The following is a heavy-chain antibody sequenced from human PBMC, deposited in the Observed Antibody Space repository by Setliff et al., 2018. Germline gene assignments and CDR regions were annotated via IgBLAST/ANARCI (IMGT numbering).Heavy chain of an antibody. CDR3: ARGPRDGYNSGLDY. D-gene: IGHD5-12*01. Sequence: GGSLRLSCAASGFTFSKAWMSWVRQAPGKGLEWVGRIKSKTDGGTIDYAAPVKGRLTISRDDSKNTLYLQVNSLRSEDTAVYYCARGPRDGYNSGLDYWGQGALVTVSS. V-gene: IGHV3-15*01. J-gene: IGHJ4*02. CDR1: GFTFSKAW. CDR2: IKSKTDGGTI.